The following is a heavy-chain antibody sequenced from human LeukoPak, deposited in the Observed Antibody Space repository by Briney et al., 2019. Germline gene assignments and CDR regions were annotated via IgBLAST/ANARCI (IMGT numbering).Heavy chain of an antibody. Sequence: SVKVSCKASGGTFSSYAISWVRQAPGQGLEWMGGIIPIFGTANYAQKFQGRVTITADESTSTAYMELSSLRSEDTAVYYCARDRMSSNWYNAFDIWGQGTVVTLSS. CDR2: IIPIFGTA. CDR3: ARDRMSSNWYNAFDI. D-gene: IGHD6-13*01. V-gene: IGHV1-69*13. J-gene: IGHJ3*02. CDR1: GGTFSSYA.